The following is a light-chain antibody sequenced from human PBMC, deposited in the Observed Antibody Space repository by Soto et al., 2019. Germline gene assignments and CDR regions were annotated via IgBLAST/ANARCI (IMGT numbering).Light chain of an antibody. CDR3: SSYTSSPLYV. Sequence: QSALTQPASVSGSPGQSITISCTGTSSDVGGYNYVSWYQQHPGKAPKLMIYDVSNRPSGVSNRFSGSKSGNTASLTISGHQAEDEADYYCSSYTSSPLYVFGTWTKLTVL. V-gene: IGLV2-14*01. J-gene: IGLJ1*01. CDR1: SSDVGGYNY. CDR2: DVS.